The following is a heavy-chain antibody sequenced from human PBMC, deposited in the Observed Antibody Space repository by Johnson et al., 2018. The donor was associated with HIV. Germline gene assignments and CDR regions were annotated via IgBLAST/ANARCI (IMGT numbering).Heavy chain of an antibody. CDR1: GFTFSDYY. CDR3: ALTSYYDSRGAFDI. J-gene: IGHJ3*02. V-gene: IGHV3-11*04. CDR2: ISSSGSTI. D-gene: IGHD3-22*01. Sequence: QVQLVESGGGVVQPGGSLRLSCAASGFTFSDYYMSWIRQAPGKGLEWVSYISSSGSTIYYADSVKGRFTISRDNAKNSLYLQMNSLRAEDTAVYYCALTSYYDSRGAFDIWGQGTMVTVSS.